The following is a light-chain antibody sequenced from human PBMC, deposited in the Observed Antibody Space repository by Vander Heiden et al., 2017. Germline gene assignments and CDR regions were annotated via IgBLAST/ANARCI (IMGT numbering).Light chain of an antibody. J-gene: IGLJ3*02. CDR1: SSNIGSNT. Sequence: QSVLTQPPSASGTPGQRVTISCSGSSSNIGSNTVNWYQQLLGTATKLLIYSNNQRPSGVPDRFSGSKSGTSASLAISGLQSEDEADDYCAAWDDSLNGHWVFGGGTKLTVL. CDR3: AAWDDSLNGHWV. CDR2: SNN. V-gene: IGLV1-44*01.